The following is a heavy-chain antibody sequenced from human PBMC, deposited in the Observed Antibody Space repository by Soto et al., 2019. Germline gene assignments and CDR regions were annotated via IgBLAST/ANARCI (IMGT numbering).Heavy chain of an antibody. CDR2: IHAGNGDT. D-gene: IGHD6-13*01. J-gene: IGHJ4*02. CDR3: ASAGVAGPGSIS. CDR1: GYTFTYYS. V-gene: IGHV1-3*01. Sequence: QVQLVQSGAEVKKPGASVKVSCKASGYTFTYYSMHWVRQAPGQRPEWMGWIHAGNGDTRSSQKFQGRVTITRDTSASTASMELSSLRSDDTAVYYCASAGVAGPGSISWGQGTLVTVSS.